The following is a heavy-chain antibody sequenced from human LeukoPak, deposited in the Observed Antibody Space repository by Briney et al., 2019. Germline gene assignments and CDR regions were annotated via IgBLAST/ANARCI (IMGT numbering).Heavy chain of an antibody. Sequence: GGSLRLSCAASGFTLSDHYMDWVRQAPGKGLEWVSRIRNKASAYTTDYAASVKGRFSISGDDSQNLLYLQMNSLKTEDTAVYYCTRCAPGARGNDCWGQGTLVTVSS. V-gene: IGHV3-72*01. CDR2: IRNKASAYTT. D-gene: IGHD1-26*01. CDR3: TRCAPGARGNDC. J-gene: IGHJ4*02. CDR1: GFTLSDHY.